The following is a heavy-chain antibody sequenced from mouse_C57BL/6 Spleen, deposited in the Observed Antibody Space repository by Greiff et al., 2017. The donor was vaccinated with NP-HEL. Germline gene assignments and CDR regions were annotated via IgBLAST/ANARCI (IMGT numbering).Heavy chain of an antibody. D-gene: IGHD1-1*01. CDR3: ARRDYGSSPFAY. Sequence: QVQLQQSGPELVKPGASVKLSCKASGYTFTSYDINWVKQRPGPGLAWIGWLYPRDVSTKYNEQFQGKATLTVDTSSSTAYMELHSLTSEDAAVYFCARRDYGSSPFAYWGQGTLVTVSA. CDR2: LYPRDVST. J-gene: IGHJ3*01. CDR1: GYTFTSYD. V-gene: IGHV1-85*01.